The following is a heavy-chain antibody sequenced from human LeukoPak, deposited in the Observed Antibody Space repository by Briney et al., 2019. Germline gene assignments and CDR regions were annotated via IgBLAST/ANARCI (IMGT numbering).Heavy chain of an antibody. Sequence: SGGSLSLSCAPSGFTFDDYAMHWVRHAPGEGLEWLSGISWDSGSIGYADSVKGRFTISRDNAKNSLYLQMNSLRAEDTALYYCAKGGYYDSSGYYSFDYWGQGTLVTVSS. D-gene: IGHD3-22*01. J-gene: IGHJ4*02. CDR2: ISWDSGSI. CDR1: GFTFDDYA. CDR3: AKGGYYDSSGYYSFDY. V-gene: IGHV3-9*01.